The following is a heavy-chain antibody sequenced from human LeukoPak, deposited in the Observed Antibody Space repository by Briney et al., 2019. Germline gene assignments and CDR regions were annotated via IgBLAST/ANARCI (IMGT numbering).Heavy chain of an antibody. Sequence: GQSLKISCKGSGYIFTSYWIGWVRQMPGKGLEWIGIIYPGDSDTRYSPSFQGQVTISADKSISTAYLQWSSLKASDTAMYYCARLDSSRWYYWGQGTLVPVSS. J-gene: IGHJ4*02. V-gene: IGHV5-51*01. D-gene: IGHD6-19*01. CDR2: IYPGDSDT. CDR1: GYIFTSYW. CDR3: ARLDSSRWYY.